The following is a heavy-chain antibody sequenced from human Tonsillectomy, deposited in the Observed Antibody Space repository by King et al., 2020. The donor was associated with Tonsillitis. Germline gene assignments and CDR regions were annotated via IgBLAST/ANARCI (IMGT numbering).Heavy chain of an antibody. CDR3: AGHEVGQLSVGNWNYYSYLMDV. Sequence: VQLQESGPGLVKPSETLSLTCSVSGGSISGYYWSWIRQPPGKGLEWMGYFYHTGNTNYNPSLESRLTISVDTSNNQFSLKLTSMTAADTAVYFCAGHEVGQLSVGNWNYYSYLMDVWGQGTTVTVSS. J-gene: IGHJ6*02. CDR1: GGSISGYY. CDR2: FYHTGNT. V-gene: IGHV4-59*08. D-gene: IGHD4-23*01.